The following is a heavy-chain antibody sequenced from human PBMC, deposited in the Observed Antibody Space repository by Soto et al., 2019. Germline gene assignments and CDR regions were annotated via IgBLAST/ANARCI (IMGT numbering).Heavy chain of an antibody. CDR3: ARDGYGADGY. Sequence: QVQLVQSGAEVKKPGTSVKVSCKASGYTFTSNGISWVRQAPGQGLEWMGWISTYNGNTNYAQKLQGRVTMTRDTCPSIAYMELRDLRSDDTAVYYCARDGYGADGYWGQGSLVTVSS. CDR2: ISTYNGNT. J-gene: IGHJ4*02. V-gene: IGHV1-18*01. CDR1: GYTFTSNG. D-gene: IGHD4-17*01.